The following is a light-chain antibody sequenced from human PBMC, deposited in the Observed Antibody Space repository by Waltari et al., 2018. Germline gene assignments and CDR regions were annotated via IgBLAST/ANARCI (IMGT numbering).Light chain of an antibody. V-gene: IGKV3D-15*01. CDR3: QQYNNWPLT. CDR2: GAS. J-gene: IGKJ4*01. CDR1: QSVSSK. Sequence: EIVMTQSPVTLSVSPGERATLSCKASQSVSSKLAWYGQKPGQPPRLLIYGASTRATGIPARFSGSVSGTEFTLTISSLQSEDFAVYYCQQYNNWPLTFGGGTKVEIK.